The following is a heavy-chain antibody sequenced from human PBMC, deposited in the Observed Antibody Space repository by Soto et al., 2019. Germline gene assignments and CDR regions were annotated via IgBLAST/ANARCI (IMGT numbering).Heavy chain of an antibody. CDR3: ANRLTYYYDSSGFDY. CDR1: GFTFSSYA. D-gene: IGHD3-22*01. V-gene: IGHV3-23*01. CDR2: ISGSGGST. Sequence: GSLRLSCAASGFTFSSYAMSWVRQAPGKGLEWVSAISGSGGSTYYADSVKGRFTISRDNSKNTLYLQMNSLRAEDTAVYYCANRLTYYYDSSGFDYWGQGTLVTVSS. J-gene: IGHJ4*02.